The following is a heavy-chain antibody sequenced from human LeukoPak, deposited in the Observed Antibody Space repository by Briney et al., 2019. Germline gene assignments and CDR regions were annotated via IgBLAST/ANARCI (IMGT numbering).Heavy chain of an antibody. D-gene: IGHD6-19*01. Sequence: GGSLRLSCAASGFTLSSYGMHWVRQAPGKGLEWVSVIYSGGSTYYADSVKGRFTISRDNSKNTLYLQMNSLSAEDTAVYYCAILRVAVAGTGGGYWGQGTLVTVSS. V-gene: IGHV3-66*01. CDR3: AILRVAVAGTGGGY. CDR2: IYSGGST. J-gene: IGHJ4*02. CDR1: GFTLSSYG.